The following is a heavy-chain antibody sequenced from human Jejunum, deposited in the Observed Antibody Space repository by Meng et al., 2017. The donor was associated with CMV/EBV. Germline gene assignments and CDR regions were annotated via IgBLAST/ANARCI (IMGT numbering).Heavy chain of an antibody. D-gene: IGHD6-19*01. CDR1: GYTLTHRG. V-gene: IGHV1-18*01. Sequence: AQLLLSGCGVEKPGASVWVSCQASGYTLTHRGNSLIRLAPGQGLEWMGWISFYNGDTNYAQKLQGRVTMTTDTSTNTAYMDLRGLRSDDTAVYYCARDPSNTSGRYAYFDYWGQGTLVTVSS. CDR2: ISFYNGDT. J-gene: IGHJ4*02. CDR3: ARDPSNTSGRYAYFDY.